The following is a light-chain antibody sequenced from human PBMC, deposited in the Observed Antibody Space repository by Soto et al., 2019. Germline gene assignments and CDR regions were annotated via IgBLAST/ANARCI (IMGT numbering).Light chain of an antibody. V-gene: IGLV1-44*01. CDR3: AAWDDSLNGSWV. Sequence: QSVLTQPPSASGAPGQRVTISCSGSDSNIGSHPVNWYQQLPGTAPKLLIHSDNQRPSGVPDRFSGSKSGTSASLAISGLQSEDEDVYYCAAWDDSLNGSWVFGGGTKVTVL. J-gene: IGLJ3*02. CDR2: SDN. CDR1: DSNIGSHP.